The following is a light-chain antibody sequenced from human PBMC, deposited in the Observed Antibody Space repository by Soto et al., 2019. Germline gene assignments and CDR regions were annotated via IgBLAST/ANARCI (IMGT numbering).Light chain of an antibody. CDR3: SSYTSSGVV. V-gene: IGLV2-14*01. CDR1: SSDVGGYNY. CDR2: DVS. Sequence: QSALTQPASVSGSPGQSITISCTGTSSDVGGYNYVSWYQQHPGKAPKLMIYDVSNWPSGVSNRFSGSKSGNTASLTISGLQAEDEADYYCSSYTSSGVVFGGGTKLTVL. J-gene: IGLJ2*01.